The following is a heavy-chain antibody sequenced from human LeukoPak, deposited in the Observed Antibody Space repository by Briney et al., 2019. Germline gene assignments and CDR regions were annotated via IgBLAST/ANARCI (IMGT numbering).Heavy chain of an antibody. CDR3: ARARMDY. D-gene: IGHD1-14*01. CDR1: GFTFSNAW. J-gene: IGHJ4*02. CDR2: INQDGSEN. Sequence: GGSLRLSCAASGFTFSNAWMTWVRQAPGKGLEWVATINQDGSENYYGDSVKGRFTISRDNAKNSLYLQVNSLRVDDTAVYYCARARMDYWGQGAWSPSPQ. V-gene: IGHV3-7*01.